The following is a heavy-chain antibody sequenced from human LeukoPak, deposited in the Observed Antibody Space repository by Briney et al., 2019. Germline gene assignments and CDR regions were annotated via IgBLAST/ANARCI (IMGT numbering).Heavy chain of an antibody. CDR3: AEDMRFDWTPYYFDY. V-gene: IGHV3-11*01. D-gene: IGHD3-9*01. CDR1: GFTFSDYY. J-gene: IGHJ4*02. CDR2: ISSSGSTI. Sequence: GGSLRLSCAASGFTFSDYYMSWIRQAPGKGLEWVSYISSSGSTIYYADSVKGRFTISRDNSKNTLYLQMNSLRAEDTAVYYCAEDMRFDWTPYYFDYWGQGTLVTVSS.